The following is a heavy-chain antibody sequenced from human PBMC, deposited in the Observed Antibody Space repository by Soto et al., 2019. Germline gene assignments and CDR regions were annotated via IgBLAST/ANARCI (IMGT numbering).Heavy chain of an antibody. J-gene: IGHJ4*02. D-gene: IGHD3-22*01. Sequence: PGGSLRLSCAASGFTFSSYDMHWVRQATGKGLEWVSAIGTAGDTYYPGSVKGRFTISRENAKNSLYLQMNSLRAEDTAVYYCARGKYYYDSSGYYDVDYWGQGTLVTVSS. V-gene: IGHV3-13*01. CDR3: ARGKYYYDSSGYYDVDY. CDR2: IGTAGDT. CDR1: GFTFSSYD.